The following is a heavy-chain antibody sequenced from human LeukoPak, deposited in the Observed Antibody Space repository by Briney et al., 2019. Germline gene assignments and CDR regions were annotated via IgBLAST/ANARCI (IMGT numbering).Heavy chain of an antibody. J-gene: IGHJ4*02. D-gene: IGHD1-1*01. CDR2: MNPNSGNT. Sequence: ASVKVSCKASGYTFTSYDINWVRQATGQGLEWMGWMNPNSGNTGYARKFQGRVTMTRNTSISTAYMELSSLRSEDTAVYYCARGRAIGRWNDASLGYWGQGTLVTVSS. CDR3: ARGRAIGRWNDASLGY. CDR1: GYTFTSYD. V-gene: IGHV1-8*01.